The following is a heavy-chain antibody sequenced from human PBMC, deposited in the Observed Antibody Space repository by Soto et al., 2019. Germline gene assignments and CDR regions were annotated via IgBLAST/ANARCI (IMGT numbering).Heavy chain of an antibody. J-gene: IGHJ1*01. V-gene: IGHV3-23*01. Sequence: GVSLRLSCAASGFTFSSYAMSWVRQAPGKGLEWVSAISGSGGSTYYADSVKGRFTISRDNSKNTLYLQMNSLRAEDTAVYYCAKTLYYDSSGYYYFQHWGQGTLVTVSS. D-gene: IGHD3-22*01. CDR2: ISGSGGST. CDR3: AKTLYYDSSGYYYFQH. CDR1: GFTFSSYA.